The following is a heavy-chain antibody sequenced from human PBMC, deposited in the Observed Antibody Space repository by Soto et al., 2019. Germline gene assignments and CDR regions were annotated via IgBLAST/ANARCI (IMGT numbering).Heavy chain of an antibody. V-gene: IGHV3-23*01. Sequence: EVQVLESGGGFIQPGGSLRLSCAASGFAFTSHAMHWVRQAPGKGLEWVSGISPSGGITYYPDSVKGRFTISRDNSDNTGHLQMNSLRAEDTAVYFCVRVPSAAPFFDYWGQGTLVTVSS. CDR1: GFAFTSHA. J-gene: IGHJ4*02. CDR3: VRVPSAAPFFDY. CDR2: ISPSGGIT.